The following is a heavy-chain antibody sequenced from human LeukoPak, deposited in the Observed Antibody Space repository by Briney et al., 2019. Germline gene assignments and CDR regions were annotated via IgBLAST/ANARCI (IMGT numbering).Heavy chain of an antibody. CDR2: INWNGGST. Sequence: GGSLRLSCAASGFTFDDYGMSWVRQAPGKGLEWVSGINWNGGSTGYADSVKGRFTISRDNAKNSLYLQMNSLRAEDTALYYCARTREMATTRGAIDYWGQGTLVTVSS. J-gene: IGHJ4*02. D-gene: IGHD5-24*01. V-gene: IGHV3-20*04. CDR1: GFTFDDYG. CDR3: ARTREMATTRGAIDY.